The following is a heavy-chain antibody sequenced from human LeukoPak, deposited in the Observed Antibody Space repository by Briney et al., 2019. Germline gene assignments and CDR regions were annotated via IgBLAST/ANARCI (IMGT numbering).Heavy chain of an antibody. CDR1: GFTFSSYA. J-gene: IGHJ4*02. CDR3: AKDLRYSGYEYTNY. V-gene: IGHV3-23*01. D-gene: IGHD5-12*01. Sequence: GGSLRLSCAASGFTFSSYAMSWVRQAPGKGLEWVSAISGSGGSTYYADSVKGRFTISRDNSKNTLYLQMNSLRAEDTAVYYCAKDLRYSGYEYTNYWGQGTLVTVSS. CDR2: ISGSGGST.